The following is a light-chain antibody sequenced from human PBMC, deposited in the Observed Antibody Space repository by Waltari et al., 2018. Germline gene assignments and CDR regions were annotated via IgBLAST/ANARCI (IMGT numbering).Light chain of an antibody. CDR1: QTVLYTSNNRSY. J-gene: IGKJ1*01. CDR3: QQYYSTPPT. V-gene: IGKV4-1*01. CDR2: WAS. Sequence: IVMTQSPDSLAVSLGERATINCKSSQTVLYTSNNRSYLTWFQQKPGQPPKLLIYWASTRESWVPDRFSGSGSGTDFTLTITGLQAEDVADYYCQQYYSTPPTFGQGTKVEVK.